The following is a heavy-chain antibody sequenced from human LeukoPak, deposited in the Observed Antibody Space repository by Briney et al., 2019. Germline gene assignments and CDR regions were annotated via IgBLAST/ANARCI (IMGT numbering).Heavy chain of an antibody. D-gene: IGHD3-10*01. CDR1: GFAFSSYG. Sequence: GGSLRLSCAGSGFAFSSYGMSWVRQAPGKGLEWVSAISGRGANTYYADSVKGRFAISRDNSKNTLFLQMISLRAGYTAVYYCAKDLNYFGSGTYGYSEVYYYYGMDVWGPGTTVTVSS. CDR2: ISGRGANT. CDR3: AKDLNYFGSGTYGYSEVYYYYGMDV. V-gene: IGHV3-23*01. J-gene: IGHJ6*02.